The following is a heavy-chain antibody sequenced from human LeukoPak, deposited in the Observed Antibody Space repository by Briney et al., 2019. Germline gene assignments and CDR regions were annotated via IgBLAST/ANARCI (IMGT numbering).Heavy chain of an antibody. CDR3: ARQLGYCSGGSCGTTNAFDI. V-gene: IGHV5-51*01. D-gene: IGHD2-15*01. CDR2: IYPGDSDT. Sequence: GESLKISCKGSGYSFTSYWIGWVRQMPGKGLEWMGIIYPGDSDTRYSPSFQGRVTISADKSISTAYLQWSSLKASDTAMYCCARQLGYCSGGSCGTTNAFDIWGQGTMVTVSS. J-gene: IGHJ3*02. CDR1: GYSFTSYW.